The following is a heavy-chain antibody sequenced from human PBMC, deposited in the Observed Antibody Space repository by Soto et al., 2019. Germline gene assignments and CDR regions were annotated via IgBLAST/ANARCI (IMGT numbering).Heavy chain of an antibody. CDR2: IYPGDSDT. Sequence: GQLLQIPCKASGDRFGNFGVARVLQKTGKGLEWMWIIYPGDSDTRYSPSFQGQFTFSADKSILTAYLQWSSLKAADTVVYYCSRSWGPGGYCDYFDIWGQRIFGTVSS. CDR3: SRSWGPGGYCDYFDI. D-gene: IGHD2-21*01. CDR1: GDRFGNFG. J-gene: IGHJ4*02. V-gene: IGHV5-51*01.